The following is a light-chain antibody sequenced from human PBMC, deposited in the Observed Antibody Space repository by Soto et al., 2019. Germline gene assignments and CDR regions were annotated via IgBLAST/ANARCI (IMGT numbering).Light chain of an antibody. Sequence: DIQMTQSPSSLSASVGDRVTITCRASQSISSYLNWYQQKPGRAPKLLIYAASSLQTGVPSRFSGTGSGKDFTLTITGLKPEDFATYYCQQSHSIPRTFGQGTKVDIK. J-gene: IGKJ1*01. CDR2: AAS. V-gene: IGKV1-39*01. CDR3: QQSHSIPRT. CDR1: QSISSY.